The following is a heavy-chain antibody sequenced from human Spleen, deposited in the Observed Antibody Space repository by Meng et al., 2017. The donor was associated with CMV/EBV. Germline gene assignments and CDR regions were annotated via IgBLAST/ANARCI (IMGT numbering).Heavy chain of an antibody. CDR3: ARAARTYYGMDV. V-gene: IGHV3-21*01. Sequence: GGSLRLSCAASGFTLNSYSVNWVRQAPGKGLEWVSSISNNIGYKNYAQSVKGRFTISRDNAKNSLYLQMNSLRAEDTAVYYCARAARTYYGMDVWGQGTTVTVSS. CDR2: ISNNIGYK. J-gene: IGHJ6*02. D-gene: IGHD6-6*01. CDR1: GFTLNSYS.